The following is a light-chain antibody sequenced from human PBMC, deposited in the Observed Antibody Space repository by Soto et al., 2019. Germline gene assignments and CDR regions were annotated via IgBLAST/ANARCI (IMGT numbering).Light chain of an antibody. CDR3: QQYCSSPPLT. CDR2: GAS. Sequence: EIVLTQSPGTLSLSPGERATLSCRASQSVSSSYLAWYQQRPGQAPRLLIQGASSRATGIPDRFSASGSGTDFTLTISRLEPEDFAVYYCQQYCSSPPLTFGGWTKVEIK. V-gene: IGKV3-20*01. J-gene: IGKJ4*01. CDR1: QSVSSSY.